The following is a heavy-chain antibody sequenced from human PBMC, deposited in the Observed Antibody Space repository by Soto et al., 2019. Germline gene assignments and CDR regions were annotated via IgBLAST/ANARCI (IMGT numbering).Heavy chain of an antibody. J-gene: IGHJ5*02. CDR1: GGTFSSYA. V-gene: IGHV1-69*01. CDR2: IIPIFGTA. D-gene: IGHD6-19*01. Sequence: QVQLVQSGAEVKKPGSSVKVSCKASGGTFSSYAISWVRQAPGQGLEWMGGIIPIFGTANYAQKFQGRVTITADESTSTDYMELSSLRSEETAVYYCARGSFPVAGTSADWFDPWGQGTMVTVSS. CDR3: ARGSFPVAGTSADWFDP.